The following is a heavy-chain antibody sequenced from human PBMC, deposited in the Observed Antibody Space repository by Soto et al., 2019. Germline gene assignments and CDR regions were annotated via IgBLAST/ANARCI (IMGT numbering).Heavy chain of an antibody. Sequence: ASVKVSCKASGYTFTSYDINWVRQATGQGLEWMGWMNPNSGNTGYAQKFQGRVTMTRNTSISTAYMELSSLRSEDTAVYYCATGKTGTNDYYYYYMDVWGKGTTVTVSS. CDR2: MNPNSGNT. D-gene: IGHD1-7*01. V-gene: IGHV1-8*01. J-gene: IGHJ6*03. CDR1: GYTFTSYD. CDR3: ATGKTGTNDYYYYYMDV.